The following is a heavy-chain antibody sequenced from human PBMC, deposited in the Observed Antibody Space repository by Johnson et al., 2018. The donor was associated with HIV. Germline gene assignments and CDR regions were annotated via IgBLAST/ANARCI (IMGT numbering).Heavy chain of an antibody. D-gene: IGHD3-22*01. CDR2: INWNGGST. CDR1: GFTFDDFG. CDR3: ARVIGYDSSGKAFDI. J-gene: IGHJ3*02. Sequence: VLLVESGGGVQRPGGSLRLSCAASGFTFDDFGMGWVRQAPGKGLEWVSGINWNGGSTSYADSVKGRFTISRDNAKNSLYVPMNSLRAEDTALYHCARVIGYDSSGKAFDIWGQGTMVTVSS. V-gene: IGHV3-20*01.